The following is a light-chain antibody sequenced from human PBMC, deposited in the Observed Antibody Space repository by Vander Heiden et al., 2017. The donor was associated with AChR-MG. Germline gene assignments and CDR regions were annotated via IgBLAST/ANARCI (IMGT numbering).Light chain of an antibody. CDR1: QSVSTSY. V-gene: IGKV3-20*01. CDR2: AAS. Sequence: IVLTQFPGTLSLSPGERATLSCRTSQSVSTSYLAWYQQKPGQAPRLLIYAASSRATGIPDRFSGSGSGTDFTLTISRLEPEDFAVYYCQQEGSFPRTFGQGTKVEIK. J-gene: IGKJ1*01. CDR3: QQEGSFPRT.